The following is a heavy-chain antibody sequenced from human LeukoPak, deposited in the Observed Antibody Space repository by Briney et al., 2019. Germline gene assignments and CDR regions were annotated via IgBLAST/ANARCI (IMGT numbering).Heavy chain of an antibody. V-gene: IGHV4-34*01. J-gene: IGHJ4*02. CDR2: INHSGST. D-gene: IGHD2-21*02. CDR3: ARAVVVTAYDF. CDR1: GGSFSGYY. Sequence: PSETLSLTCAVYGGSFSGYYWSWIRQPPGKGLEWIGEINHSGSTNCNPSLKSRVTISVDTSKNQFSLRLSSVTAADTAVYYCARAVVVTAYDFWGQGTLVTVSS.